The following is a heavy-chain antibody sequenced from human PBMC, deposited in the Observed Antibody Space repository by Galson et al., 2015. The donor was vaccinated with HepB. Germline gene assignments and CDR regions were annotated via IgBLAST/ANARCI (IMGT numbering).Heavy chain of an antibody. D-gene: IGHD3-10*01. V-gene: IGHV3-64D*06. CDR2: ISSNGGST. J-gene: IGHJ5*02. CDR1: GFTFSSYA. CDR3: VKDPGFGELLGLNWFDP. Sequence: SLRLSCAASGFTFSSYAMHWVRQAPGKGLEYVSAISSNGGSTYYADSVKGRFTISRDNSKNTLYLQMSSLRAEDTAVYYCVKDPGFGELLGLNWFDPWGQGTLVTVSS.